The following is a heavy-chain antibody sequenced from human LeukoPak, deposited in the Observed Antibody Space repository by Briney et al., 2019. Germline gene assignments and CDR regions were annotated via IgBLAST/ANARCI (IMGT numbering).Heavy chain of an antibody. V-gene: IGHV3-7*01. CDR2: IKQDGGEK. CDR1: GFTFSSYW. Sequence: GGSLRLSCAASGFTFSSYWMSWVRQAPGKGLEWVANIKQDGGEKYYVDSVKGRFTISRDNAKNSLYLQMNSLRAEDTAVYYCARDSEDYDILGSPPIGYWGQGTLVTVSS. J-gene: IGHJ4*02. D-gene: IGHD3-9*01. CDR3: ARDSEDYDILGSPPIGY.